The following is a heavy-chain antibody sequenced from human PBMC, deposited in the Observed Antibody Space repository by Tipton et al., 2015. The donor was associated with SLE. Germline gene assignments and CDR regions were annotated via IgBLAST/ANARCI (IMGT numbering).Heavy chain of an antibody. CDR3: ASSPLAAAEGIDY. CDR1: GGSISSYY. D-gene: IGHD6-13*01. CDR2: IYYSGST. V-gene: IGHV4-59*12. J-gene: IGHJ4*02. Sequence: TLSLTCTVSGGSISSYYWSWIRQPPGKGLEWIGYIYYSGSTNYNPSLKSRVTISVDTSKNQFSLKLSSVTAADTAVYYCASSPLAAAEGIDYWGQGTLVTVSS.